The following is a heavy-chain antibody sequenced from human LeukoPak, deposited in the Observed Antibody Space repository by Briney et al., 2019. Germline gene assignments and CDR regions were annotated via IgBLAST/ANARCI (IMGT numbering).Heavy chain of an antibody. CDR3: TTYVAVAGTRHFDS. CDR1: GFTFSNVW. D-gene: IGHD6-19*01. J-gene: IGHJ4*02. V-gene: IGHV3-15*01. Sequence: TGGSLRLSCAASGFTFSNVWMSWVRQAPGKGREWIGRIRSKTGGGTTDYDAPVKDRVTISRDDSKNTLFLQINSLKTEDTAVYYCTTYVAVAGTRHFDSWGQGALVTVSS. CDR2: IRSKTGGGTT.